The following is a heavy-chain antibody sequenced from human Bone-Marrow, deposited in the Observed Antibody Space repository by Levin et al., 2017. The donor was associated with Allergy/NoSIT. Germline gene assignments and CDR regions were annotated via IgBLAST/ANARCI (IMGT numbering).Heavy chain of an antibody. CDR2: ISYDGSNK. J-gene: IGHJ6*02. V-gene: IGHV3-30*18. D-gene: IGHD3-3*01. CDR3: AKDIDFWSGYYYYGMDV. Sequence: GGSLRLSCAASGFTFSSYGMHWVRQAPGKGLEWVAVISYDGSNKYYADSVKGRFTISRDNSKNTLYLQMNSLRAEDTAVYYCAKDIDFWSGYYYYGMDVWGQGTTVTVSS. CDR1: GFTFSSYG.